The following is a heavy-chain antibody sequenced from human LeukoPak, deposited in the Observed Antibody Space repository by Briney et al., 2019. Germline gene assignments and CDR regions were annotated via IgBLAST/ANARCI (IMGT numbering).Heavy chain of an antibody. V-gene: IGHV4-4*01. CDR3: VREEMPGKFDY. Sequence: GSLRLSCAASGFTFSSYEMNWVRQAPGKGLEWLGEIYHSGNTNYNPSLKSRVAISLDKSSNQFSLRLTSVTAADTAMYFCVREEMPGKFDYWGQGTLVTVSS. J-gene: IGHJ4*02. CDR2: IYHSGNT. CDR1: GFTFSSYEM. D-gene: IGHD1-26*01.